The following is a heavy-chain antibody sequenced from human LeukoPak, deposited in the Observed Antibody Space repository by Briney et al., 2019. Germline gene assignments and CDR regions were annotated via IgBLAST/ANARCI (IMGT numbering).Heavy chain of an antibody. D-gene: IGHD6-19*01. CDR3: ARDRVAGGLDY. J-gene: IGHJ4*02. CDR2: VYHAGNT. V-gene: IGHV4-4*02. Sequence: PSETLSLTCAVSGGSINTTNWWSWVRQPPGKGLEWIAEVYHAGNTKYNPSLKSRATISIDKSKNQFSLQLSSVTAADTAVYYCARDRVAGGLDYWGQGTLVTVSS. CDR1: GGSINTTNW.